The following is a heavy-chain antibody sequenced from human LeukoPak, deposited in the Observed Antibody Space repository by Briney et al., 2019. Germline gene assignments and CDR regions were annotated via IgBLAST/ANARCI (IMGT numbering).Heavy chain of an antibody. CDR2: IYYTGST. CDR3: ARNKYYYGSKNYGVPNWFDP. CDR1: GFTFSSYG. V-gene: IGHV4-59*08. Sequence: GSLRLSCAASGFTFSSYGMSWVRQPPGKGLEWIGSIYYTGSTNYNPSLESRVTISVDTSKNQFSLKLSSVTAADTAVYYCARNKYYYGSKNYGVPNWFDPWGQGTLVTVSS. D-gene: IGHD3-10*01. J-gene: IGHJ5*02.